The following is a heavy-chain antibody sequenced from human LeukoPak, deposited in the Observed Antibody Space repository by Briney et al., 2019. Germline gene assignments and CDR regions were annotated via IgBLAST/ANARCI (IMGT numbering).Heavy chain of an antibody. D-gene: IGHD3-22*01. Sequence: GGSLRLSCAASGFTFSSYSMTWVRQAPGKGLEWVSSISSSSSYIYYADSVKGRFTISRDNAKNSLYLQMNSLRAEDTAVYYCAREGDYDSSGPQQYYFDYWGQGTLVTVSS. CDR2: ISSSSSYI. CDR1: GFTFSSYS. CDR3: AREGDYDSSGPQQYYFDY. V-gene: IGHV3-21*01. J-gene: IGHJ4*02.